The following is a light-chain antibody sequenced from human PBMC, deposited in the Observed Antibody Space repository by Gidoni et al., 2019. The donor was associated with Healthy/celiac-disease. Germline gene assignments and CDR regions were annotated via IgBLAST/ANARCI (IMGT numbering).Light chain of an antibody. J-gene: IGLJ1*01. Sequence: QSVLTQPPSVSGAPGPRVTIPCTGSSSNIGAGYDVHWYPQLPGTAPKLLIYGNSNRPSGVPDRFSGSKSGTSASLAITGLQAEDEADYYCQSYDSSLSGYVFGTGTKVTVL. CDR2: GNS. V-gene: IGLV1-40*01. CDR1: SSNIGAGYD. CDR3: QSYDSSLSGYV.